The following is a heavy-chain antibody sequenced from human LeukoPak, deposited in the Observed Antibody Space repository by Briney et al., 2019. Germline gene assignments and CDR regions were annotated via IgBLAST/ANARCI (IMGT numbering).Heavy chain of an antibody. D-gene: IGHD5-24*01. CDR3: ARGYGDGYSPYDY. J-gene: IGHJ4*02. V-gene: IGHV3-7*04. CDR1: GFTFSSYW. CDR2: IKQDGSEK. Sequence: GGSLRLSCAASGFTFSSYWMSWVRQAPGKGLEWVANIKQDGSEKYYVDSVKGRFTISRDNAKNSLYLQMNSLRAEDTAVYYCARGYGDGYSPYDYWGQGTLVTVSS.